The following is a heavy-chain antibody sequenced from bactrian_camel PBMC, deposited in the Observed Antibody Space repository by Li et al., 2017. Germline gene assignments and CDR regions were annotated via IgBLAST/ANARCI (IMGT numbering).Heavy chain of an antibody. CDR3: AIGLHLEVMGSWADADFEY. V-gene: IGHV3S55*01. Sequence: VQLVESGGGSVQAGGSLNLSCTASGFTLADSDMGWYRQAPGNECELVSTISRQGVAFYGDLVKGRFTISHDDAKNILYLDMNNLKPEDTAMYYCAIGLHLEVMGSWADADFEYWGQGTQVTVS. CDR2: ISRQGVA. D-gene: IGHD3*01. J-gene: IGHJ6*01. CDR1: GFTLADSD.